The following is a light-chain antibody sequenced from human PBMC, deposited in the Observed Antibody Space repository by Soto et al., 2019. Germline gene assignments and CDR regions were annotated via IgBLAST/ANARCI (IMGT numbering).Light chain of an antibody. CDR3: QHRSGWPPMYT. V-gene: IGKV3-11*01. J-gene: IGKJ2*01. CDR1: QSVSSY. CDR2: DAS. Sequence: EIVLTQSPATLSLSPGERATLSCRASQSVSSYLAWYQQKPGQAPRLLIYDASNRATGIPARFSGSGSGTDFTLTISSLEPEDFAVYSCQHRSGWPPMYTFGQGTKLEIK.